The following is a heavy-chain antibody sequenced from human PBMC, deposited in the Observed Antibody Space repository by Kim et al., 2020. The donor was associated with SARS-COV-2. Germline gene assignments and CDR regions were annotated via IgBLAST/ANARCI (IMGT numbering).Heavy chain of an antibody. J-gene: IGHJ6*02. D-gene: IGHD3-3*01. V-gene: IGHV3-7*01. CDR3: ARIRSGSSYDTMDV. Sequence: YVDSEKGRFTISRDNAKNSQYLQMNRLRAEDTGVYYCARIRSGSSYDTMDVWGQGTTVTVSS.